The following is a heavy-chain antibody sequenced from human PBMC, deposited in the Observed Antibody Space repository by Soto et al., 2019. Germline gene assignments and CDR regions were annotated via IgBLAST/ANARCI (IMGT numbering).Heavy chain of an antibody. CDR1: GSSISSYY. V-gene: IGHV4-59*01. CDR3: ASGEMATIFFGY. D-gene: IGHD5-12*01. Sequence: SETLSLTCTVSGSSISSYYLSWIRQPPGKGLEWIGYIYYSGSTNYNPSLKSRVTISVDTSKNQFSLKLSSVTAADTAVYYCASGEMATIFFGYWGQGTLVTVSS. J-gene: IGHJ4*02. CDR2: IYYSGST.